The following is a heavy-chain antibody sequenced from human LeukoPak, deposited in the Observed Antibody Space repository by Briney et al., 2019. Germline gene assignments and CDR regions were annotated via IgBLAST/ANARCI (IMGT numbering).Heavy chain of an antibody. CDR1: GDSIRSDSHY. V-gene: IGHV4-39*01. D-gene: IGHD6-19*01. CDR3: ATHVYSSGWYFDY. CDR2: IHYSGST. J-gene: IGHJ4*02. Sequence: SETLSLTCTVSGDSIRSDSHYWGWIRQSPGKGLEWIGSIHYSGSTYYNPSLKSRVTISVDTPKNQFSLKLSSVAAADTAVYHCATHVYSSGWYFDYWSQGTLVTVSS.